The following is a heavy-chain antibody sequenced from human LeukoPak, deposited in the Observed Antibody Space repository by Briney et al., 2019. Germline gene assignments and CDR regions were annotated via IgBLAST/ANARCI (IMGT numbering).Heavy chain of an antibody. D-gene: IGHD6-13*01. CDR1: GFTFSTYA. Sequence: GGSLRLSCAASGFTFSTYAMSWVRQAPGKGLEWVSTISGSAGSTNYADSVRGRFTISRDNSKNTLYLQMNSLRAEDTAVYYCAKDASSWRGYYDYWGQGTLVTVSS. CDR3: AKDASSWRGYYDY. J-gene: IGHJ4*02. CDR2: ISGSAGST. V-gene: IGHV3-23*01.